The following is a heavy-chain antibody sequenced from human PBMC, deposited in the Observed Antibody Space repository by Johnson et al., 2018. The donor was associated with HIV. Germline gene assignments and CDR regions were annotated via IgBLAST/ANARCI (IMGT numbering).Heavy chain of an antibody. J-gene: IGHJ3*02. Sequence: QVQLVESGGGVVQPGRSLRLSCAASGFTFSSYAMHWVRQAPGKGLEWVAVISYDGSNKYYVDSVKGRFTISRDNSKNTLYLQMNSLRAEDTAVYYCARDLRWSYDAFDSWGQGTMVTVSS. V-gene: IGHV3-30*04. CDR2: ISYDGSNK. D-gene: IGHD5-24*01. CDR3: ARDLRWSYDAFDS. CDR1: GFTFSSYA.